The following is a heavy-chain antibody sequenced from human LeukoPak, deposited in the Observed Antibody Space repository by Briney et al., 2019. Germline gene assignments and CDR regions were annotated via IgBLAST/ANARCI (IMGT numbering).Heavy chain of an antibody. CDR2: ISYNGSNK. Sequence: PGGSLRLSCAASGFTFSSYGMHWVRQAPGKGLEWVAVISYNGSNKYYADSVKGRFTISRDNSKNTLYLQMNSLRAEDTAVYYCARGVPDYGGNPWRPLGYFDLWGRGTLVTVSS. V-gene: IGHV3-30*03. CDR3: ARGVPDYGGNPWRPLGYFDL. CDR1: GFTFSSYG. D-gene: IGHD4-23*01. J-gene: IGHJ2*01.